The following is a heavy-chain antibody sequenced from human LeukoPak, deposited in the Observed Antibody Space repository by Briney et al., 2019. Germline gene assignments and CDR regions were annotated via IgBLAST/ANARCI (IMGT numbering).Heavy chain of an antibody. CDR3: ARGYYDILTGYLANYYYYYGMDV. J-gene: IGHJ6*02. V-gene: IGHV4-59*01. D-gene: IGHD3-9*01. CDR1: GGSFSGYY. Sequence: TSETLSLTCAVYGGSFSGYYWSWIRQPPGKGLEWIGYIYYSGSTNYNPSLKSRVTISVDTSKNQFSLKLSSVTAADTAVYYCARGYYDILTGYLANYYYYYGMDVWGQGTTVTVSS. CDR2: IYYSGST.